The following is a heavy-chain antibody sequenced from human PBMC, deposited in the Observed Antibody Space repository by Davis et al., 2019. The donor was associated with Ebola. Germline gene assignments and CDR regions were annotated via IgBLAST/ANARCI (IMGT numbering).Heavy chain of an antibody. V-gene: IGHV1-69*04. Sequence: SVKVSCKTSGCTFTNYAVNWVRQAPGQGLEWMGRIIPVVDTKDYAQKFQGRVTLTADKATNTAYMELSGLRFDDTAVYYGARGKWFDPWGQGTLVSVTS. CDR2: IIPVVDTK. CDR1: GCTFTNYA. J-gene: IGHJ5*02. CDR3: ARGKWFDP.